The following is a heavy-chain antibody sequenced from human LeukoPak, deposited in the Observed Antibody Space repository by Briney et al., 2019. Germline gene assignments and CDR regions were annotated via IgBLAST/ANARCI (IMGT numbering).Heavy chain of an antibody. D-gene: IGHD6-13*01. CDR1: GYTFTGYY. Sequence: ASVKVSCKASGYTFTGYYMHWVRQAPGQGLEWMGWINPNSGGTNYAQEFQGRVTMTRDTSISTAYMELSRLRSDDTAVYYCARLSGIAAAVGYWGQGTLVTVSS. CDR2: INPNSGGT. J-gene: IGHJ4*02. CDR3: ARLSGIAAAVGY. V-gene: IGHV1-2*02.